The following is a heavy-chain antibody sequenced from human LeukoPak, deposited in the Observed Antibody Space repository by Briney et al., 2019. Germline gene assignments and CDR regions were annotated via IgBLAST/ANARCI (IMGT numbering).Heavy chain of an antibody. Sequence: VASVKVSCKASGYTFTTFDINWVRQATGQGLEWMGWMNPNSGNTGYAQRFQGRVTMTRNTSISTAYMELSSLRSEDTAVYYCARGLLGFMRSDYSNYWDNWFDPWGQGTLVTVPS. D-gene: IGHD4-11*01. CDR1: GYTFTTFD. J-gene: IGHJ5*02. V-gene: IGHV1-8*02. CDR2: MNPNSGNT. CDR3: ARGLLGFMRSDYSNYWDNWFDP.